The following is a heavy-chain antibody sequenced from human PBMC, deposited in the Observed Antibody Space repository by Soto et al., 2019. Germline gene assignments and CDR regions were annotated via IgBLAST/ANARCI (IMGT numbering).Heavy chain of an antibody. D-gene: IGHD2-21*02. J-gene: IGHJ4*02. V-gene: IGHV4-39*01. CDR2: IYYSGST. Sequence: LSLTCTVSGGSISSSSYYWGWIRQPPGKGLEWIGSIYYSGSTYYNPSLKSRVTISVDTSKNQFSLKLSSVTAADTAVYYCATYGGNSFDYWGQGTLVTVSS. CDR3: ATYGGNSFDY. CDR1: GGSISSSSYY.